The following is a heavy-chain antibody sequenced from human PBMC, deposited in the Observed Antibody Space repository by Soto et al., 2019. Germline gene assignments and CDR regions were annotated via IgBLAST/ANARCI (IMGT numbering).Heavy chain of an antibody. CDR1: RYSFTTYA. V-gene: IGHV1-3*01. D-gene: IGHD1-1*01. J-gene: IGHJ4*02. CDR3: ARDPGTGAALREYHFDY. CDR2: INAGNGDT. Sequence: SLKVSCKASRYSFTTYALHWVLHAPGQRLEWMGLINAGNGDTKYSEKFQGRVTITRDTSANTAYMELSSLRSEETSVYYCARDPGTGAALREYHFDYWGEGTLVTVSS.